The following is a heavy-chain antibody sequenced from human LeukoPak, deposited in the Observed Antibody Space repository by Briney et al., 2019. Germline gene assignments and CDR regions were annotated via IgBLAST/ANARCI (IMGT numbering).Heavy chain of an antibody. D-gene: IGHD5-24*01. V-gene: IGHV1-18*04. CDR2: ISAYNGNT. CDR1: GYTFTGYY. CDR3: AREREGRWLSSPYYYMDV. J-gene: IGHJ6*03. Sequence: ASVKVSCKASGYTFTGYYMHWVRQAPGQGLEWMGWISAYNGNTNYAQKLQGRVTMTTDTSTSTAYMELRSLRSDDTAVYYCAREREGRWLSSPYYYMDVWGKGTTVTVSS.